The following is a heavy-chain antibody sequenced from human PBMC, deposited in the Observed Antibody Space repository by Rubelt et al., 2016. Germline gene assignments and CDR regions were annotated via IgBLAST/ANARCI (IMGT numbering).Heavy chain of an antibody. CDR1: GGSFSGYY. CDR2: INHSGST. CDR3: AGNPAQSYYGYYYYMDV. D-gene: IGHD3-16*01. V-gene: IGHV4-34*01. J-gene: IGHJ6*03. Sequence: GGSFSGYYWSWIRQPPGKGLEWIGEINHSGSTNYNPSLKSRVTISVDTSKNQFSLKLSSVTAADTAVYYCAGNPAQSYYGYYYYMDVWGKGTTVTVSS.